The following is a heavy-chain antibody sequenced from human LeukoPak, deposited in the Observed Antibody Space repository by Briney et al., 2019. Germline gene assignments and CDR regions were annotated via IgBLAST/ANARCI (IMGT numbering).Heavy chain of an antibody. Sequence: GGGLRVSCGACGFTFFSYGMRWVRQAPGKGLGWGGGLLYGGSNKYYADSVKGRFTISRDNSKNTLYLQMNSLRAEDTAVYYCAREYYYGSGSYDYYYGMDVWGKGTTVTVSS. J-gene: IGHJ6*04. D-gene: IGHD3-10*01. CDR3: AREYYYGSGSYDYYYGMDV. CDR2: LLYGGSNK. CDR1: GFTFFSYG. V-gene: IGHV3-33*01.